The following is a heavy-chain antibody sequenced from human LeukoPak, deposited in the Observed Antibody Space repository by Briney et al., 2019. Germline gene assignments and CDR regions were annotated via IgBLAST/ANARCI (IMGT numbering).Heavy chain of an antibody. V-gene: IGHV3-48*01. J-gene: IGHJ3*02. D-gene: IGHD7-27*01. CDR3: ARDRVELGWGAFEI. CDR1: GFTFSSYS. CDR2: ISSSSSTI. Sequence: QTGGSLRLSCAASGFTFSSYSMNWVRQAPGKGLEWVSYISSSSSTIYYADSVKGRFTISRDNAKNSLYLQMNSLRAEGTAVYYCARDRVELGWGAFEIWGQGTMVTVSS.